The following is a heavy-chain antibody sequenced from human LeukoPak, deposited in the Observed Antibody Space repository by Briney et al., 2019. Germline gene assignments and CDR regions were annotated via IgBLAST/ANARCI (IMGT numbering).Heavy chain of an antibody. CDR3: ARGPAGTWRFDY. CDR1: GFTVSSNY. CDR2: IYSGGST. V-gene: IGHV3-66*01. J-gene: IGHJ4*02. Sequence: GGSLRLSCAASGFTVSSNYMNWVRQAPGKGLEWVSVIYSGGSTYYADSVKGRFTISRDNSKNTLYLQMNSLRAEDTAVYYCARGPAGTWRFDYWGQGTLVTVSS. D-gene: IGHD6-13*01.